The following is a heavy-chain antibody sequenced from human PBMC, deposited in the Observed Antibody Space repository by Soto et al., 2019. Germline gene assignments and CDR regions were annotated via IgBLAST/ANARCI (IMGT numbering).Heavy chain of an antibody. J-gene: IGHJ4*02. CDR2: IYWDDDK. D-gene: IGHD5-18*01. V-gene: IGHV2-5*02. CDR3: AHTRNRGYSYAFDY. CDR1: GFSLSTSGVG. Sequence: SGPTLVNPTQTLPLTCTFSGFSLSTSGVGVGWIRQPPGKALEWLALIYWDDDKRYSPSLKSRLTITKDTSKNQVVLTMTNIDPVDTATYYCAHTRNRGYSYAFDYWGQGTLVTVSS.